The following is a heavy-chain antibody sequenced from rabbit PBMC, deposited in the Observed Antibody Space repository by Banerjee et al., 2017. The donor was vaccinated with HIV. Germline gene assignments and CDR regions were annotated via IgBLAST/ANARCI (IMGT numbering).Heavy chain of an antibody. V-gene: IGHV1S43*01. J-gene: IGHJ4*01. Sequence: QQQLEESGGGLVKPGGTLTLTCTASGSDITTYAMSWVRQAPGKGLEWIGSINTGSGNTYYASWAEGRFTITRSTSLSTVDLKMTSLTASDTATYFCANYVTGGSFNLWGQGTLVTVS. CDR1: GSDITTYA. CDR2: INTGSGNT. D-gene: IGHD7-1*01. CDR3: ANYVTGGSFNL.